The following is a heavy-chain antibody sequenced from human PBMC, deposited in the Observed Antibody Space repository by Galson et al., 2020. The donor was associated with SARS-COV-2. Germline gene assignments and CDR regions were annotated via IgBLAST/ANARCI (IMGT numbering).Heavy chain of an antibody. D-gene: IGHD3-16*02. CDR1: GGSISSSSYY. J-gene: IGHJ5*02. CDR3: ARVKREWVIARPNWFDP. V-gene: IGHV4-39*07. Sequence: SETLSLTCTVSGGSISSSSYYWGWIRQPPGKGLEWIGSIYYSGSTYYNPSLKSRVTISVDTSKNQFSLKLSSVTAADTAVYYCARVKREWVIARPNWFDPWGQGTLVTVSS. CDR2: IYYSGST.